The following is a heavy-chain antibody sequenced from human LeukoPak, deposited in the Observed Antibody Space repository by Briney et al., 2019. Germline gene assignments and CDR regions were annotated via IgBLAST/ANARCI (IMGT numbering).Heavy chain of an antibody. J-gene: IGHJ4*02. CDR1: GGSISSGSYY. Sequence: SQTLSLTCTVSGGSISSGSYYWSWIRQPAGKGLEWIGRIYTSGSTNYNPSLKSRVTISVDTSKNQFSLKLSSVTAADTAVYYCARDTYYDILTGHHYFDYWGQGTLVTVSS. D-gene: IGHD3-9*01. CDR3: ARDTYYDILTGHHYFDY. V-gene: IGHV4-61*02. CDR2: IYTSGST.